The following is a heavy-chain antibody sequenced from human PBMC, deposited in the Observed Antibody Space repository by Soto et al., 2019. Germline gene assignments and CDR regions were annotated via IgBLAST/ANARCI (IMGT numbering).Heavy chain of an antibody. CDR3: ARDQTGGQLAARREHDAFDI. V-gene: IGHV4-31*03. J-gene: IGHJ3*02. Sequence: PSETLSLTCTVSGGSISSGGYYWSWIRQHPGEGLEWIGYIYYSGSTYYNPSLKSRVTISVDTSKNQFSLKLSSVTAADTAVYYCARDQTGGQLAARREHDAFDIWGQGTMVTVSS. CDR2: IYYSGST. CDR1: GGSISSGGYY. D-gene: IGHD6-6*01.